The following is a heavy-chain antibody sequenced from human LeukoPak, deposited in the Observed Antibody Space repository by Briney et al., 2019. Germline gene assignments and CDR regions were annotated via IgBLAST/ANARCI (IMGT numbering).Heavy chain of an antibody. CDR3: ARDHSGYDWVLDY. CDR2: ISGSGGST. J-gene: IGHJ4*02. V-gene: IGHV3-23*01. Sequence: PGGSLRLSCAASGFTFSSYGMSWVRQAPGKGLEWVSAISGSGGSTYYADSVKGRFTISRDNAKNSLYLQMNSLRAEDTAVYYCARDHSGYDWVLDYWGQGTLVTVSS. CDR1: GFTFSSYG. D-gene: IGHD5-12*01.